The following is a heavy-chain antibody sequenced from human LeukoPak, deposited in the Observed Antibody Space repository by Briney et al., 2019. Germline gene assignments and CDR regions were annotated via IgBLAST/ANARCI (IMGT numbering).Heavy chain of an antibody. J-gene: IGHJ4*02. V-gene: IGHV3-33*01. CDR3: AREEAGTLHYADY. CDR1: GFTFSSYG. D-gene: IGHD6-19*01. Sequence: PGGSLRLSCAASGFTFSSYGMHWVRQAPGKGLEWVAVIWYDGSNKYYADSVKGRFTISRDNSKNTLYLQMNSLRAEDTAVYYCAREEAGTLHYADYWGQGTLVTVSS. CDR2: IWYDGSNK.